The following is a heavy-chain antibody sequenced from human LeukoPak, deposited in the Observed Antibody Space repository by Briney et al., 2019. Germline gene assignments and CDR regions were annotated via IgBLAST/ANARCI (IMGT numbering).Heavy chain of an antibody. Sequence: SETLSHTSTLSGGSICSSSDYCGWIRQPPGKGLEWIGSIYYSGSTYYNPSLKSRVTISVDTSKNQFSLKLSSVTAADTAVYYCARTLSIVVVPAPIPNWFAPWAKGTLVTVSS. V-gene: IGHV4-39*01. CDR1: GGSICSSSDY. CDR2: IYYSGST. D-gene: IGHD2-2*02. J-gene: IGHJ5*02. CDR3: ARTLSIVVVPAPIPNWFAP.